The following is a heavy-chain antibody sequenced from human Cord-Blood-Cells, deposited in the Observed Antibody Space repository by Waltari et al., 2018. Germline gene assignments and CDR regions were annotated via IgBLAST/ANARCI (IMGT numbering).Heavy chain of an antibody. Sequence: QVQLQQPGPGLVKPSLPLPLTFAIFGDSVASNSPAWTRNRQSPCTGLEWLGKTYHRSKWYNDYAVSVKSRIPINPDTSKNQFSLQLNSVTPEDTAVYYCARDRIVVVTAIPAFDIWGQGTMVTVSS. CDR3: ARDRIVVVTAIPAFDI. V-gene: IGHV6-1*01. J-gene: IGHJ3*02. CDR1: GDSVASNSPA. D-gene: IGHD2-21*02. CDR2: TYHRSKWYN.